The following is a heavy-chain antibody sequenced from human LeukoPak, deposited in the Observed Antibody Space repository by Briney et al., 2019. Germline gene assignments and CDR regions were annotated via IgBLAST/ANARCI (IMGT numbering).Heavy chain of an antibody. CDR3: ASWYYDTNNWFDP. D-gene: IGHD3-9*01. CDR2: ISSSSSYI. V-gene: IGHV3-21*01. Sequence: GGSLRLSCAASGFTFSSYSMNWVRQAPGKGLEWVSSISSSSSYIYYADSVKGRFTISRDNAKNSLYLQMNSLRAEHTAVYYCASWYYDTNNWFDPWGQGTLVTVSS. J-gene: IGHJ5*02. CDR1: GFTFSSYS.